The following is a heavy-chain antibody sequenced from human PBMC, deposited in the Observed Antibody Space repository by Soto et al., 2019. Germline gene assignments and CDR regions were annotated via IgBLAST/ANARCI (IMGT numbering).Heavy chain of an antibody. CDR1: GYIFTAYS. J-gene: IGHJ4*02. CDR2: VNPSGGST. Sequence: QVQLVQSGAEVKKPGASVKVSCKASGYIFTAYSMHWVRQAPGQGLEWMGVVNPSGGSTNYAQKFQGRVTISADESTSTAYLEVRSLTSADTAVYYCAREVSSSRLDSWGQGTLVTVSS. D-gene: IGHD2-2*01. CDR3: AREVSSSRLDS. V-gene: IGHV1-46*01.